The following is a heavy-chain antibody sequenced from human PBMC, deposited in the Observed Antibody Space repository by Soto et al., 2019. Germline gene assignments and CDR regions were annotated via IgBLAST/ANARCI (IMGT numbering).Heavy chain of an antibody. V-gene: IGHV4-61*01. J-gene: IGHJ4*02. D-gene: IGHD1-1*01. Sequence: QVQLQESGPGLVKPSETLSLTCTVSGGSVSSGSYYWSWIRQPPGKGLEWIAYISYSGSTNYNSPLKSRVTISKDTSENQLSLKLSSVTAADTAVYYCARYRVGGTGFDYWGQGTLVTVSS. CDR2: ISYSGST. CDR1: GGSVSSGSYY. CDR3: ARYRVGGTGFDY.